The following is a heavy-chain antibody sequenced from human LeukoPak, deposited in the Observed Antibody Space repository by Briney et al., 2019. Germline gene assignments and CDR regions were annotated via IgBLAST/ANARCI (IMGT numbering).Heavy chain of an antibody. D-gene: IGHD3-10*01. CDR3: AKDIFRGVEGSNFDY. CDR1: GFTFSSYA. CDR2: ISGSGGST. J-gene: IGHJ4*02. V-gene: IGHV3-23*01. Sequence: PGGSLRLSCAASGFTFSSYAMSWVRQAPGKGLEWVSAISGSGGSTYYADSVKGRFTISRDDAKNSLYLQMNSLRAEDTALYYCAKDIFRGVEGSNFDYWGQGTLVTVSS.